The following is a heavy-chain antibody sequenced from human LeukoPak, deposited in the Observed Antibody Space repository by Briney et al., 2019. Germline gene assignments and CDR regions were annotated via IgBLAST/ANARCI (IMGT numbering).Heavy chain of an antibody. Sequence: SETLSLTCTVSGGSISSSSYYWGWIRQPPGKGLEWIGSIYHSGSTYYNPSLKSRVTISVDTSKNQFSLRLTSVTAADTAVYYCARSGTGLLRYYFDYWGQGTLITVSS. CDR3: ARSGTGLLRYYFDY. D-gene: IGHD3-22*01. CDR1: GGSISSSSYY. V-gene: IGHV4-39*07. J-gene: IGHJ4*02. CDR2: IYHSGST.